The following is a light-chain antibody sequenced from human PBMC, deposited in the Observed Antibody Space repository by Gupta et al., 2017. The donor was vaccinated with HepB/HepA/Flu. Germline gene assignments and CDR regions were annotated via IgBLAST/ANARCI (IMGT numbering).Light chain of an antibody. J-gene: IGKJ1*01. V-gene: IGKV1-39*01. CDR1: QSISSY. CDR2: AAS. CDR3: QQRDITPQT. Sequence: DIQMTQSPSSLSASVGDRVTITCRASQSISSYLNWYQQKPGKAPNLLIYAASSFQSGVPSRFSGSGSGTDFTLTITRLQPEDFATYYCQQRDITPQTFGQGTKVEIK.